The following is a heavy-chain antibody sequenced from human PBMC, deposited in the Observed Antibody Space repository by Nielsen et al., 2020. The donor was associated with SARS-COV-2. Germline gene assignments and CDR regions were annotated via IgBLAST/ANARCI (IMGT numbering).Heavy chain of an antibody. V-gene: IGHV3-9*01. CDR1: GFTFDDYA. CDR3: AKELNYDFWSGPYYYYYGMDV. J-gene: IGHJ6*02. CDR2: ISWNSGSI. D-gene: IGHD3-3*01. Sequence: SLKISCAASGFTFDDYAMHWVRQAPGKGLEWVSGISWNSGSIGYADSVKGRFTISRDNAKNSLYLQMNSLRAEDTAVYYCAKELNYDFWSGPYYYYYGMDVWGQGTTVTVSS.